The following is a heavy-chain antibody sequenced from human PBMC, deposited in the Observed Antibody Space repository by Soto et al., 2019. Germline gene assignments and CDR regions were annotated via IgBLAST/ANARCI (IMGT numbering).Heavy chain of an antibody. CDR2: ISASNGNT. CDR1: GYTFSSDG. Sequence: QAQLVQSGAEVRKPGASVKVSCKASGYTFSSDGISWVRQAPGQGLEWMAWISASNGNTRYAQNFQGRVTLTTEKSTSTAYLELRSLRSDDTAVYYWAREPHLINYYCYGMDVWGQGTTVTVSS. J-gene: IGHJ6*02. V-gene: IGHV1-18*01. CDR3: AREPHLINYYCYGMDV.